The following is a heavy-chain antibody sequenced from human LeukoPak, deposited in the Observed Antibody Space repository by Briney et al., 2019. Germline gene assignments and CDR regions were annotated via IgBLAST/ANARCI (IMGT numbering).Heavy chain of an antibody. V-gene: IGHV3-7*01. CDR3: ARAAHIGILTGYHFDY. CDR1: GFIFSNYW. CDR2: IKQDGSET. J-gene: IGHJ4*02. D-gene: IGHD3-9*01. Sequence: GGSLRLSCATSGFIFSNYWMSWVRQAPGKGLEWVANIKQDGSETYYVDSVKGRFTISRDNAKNSLYLQMNSLRAEDTAVYYCARAAHIGILTGYHFDYWGQGTLVTVSS.